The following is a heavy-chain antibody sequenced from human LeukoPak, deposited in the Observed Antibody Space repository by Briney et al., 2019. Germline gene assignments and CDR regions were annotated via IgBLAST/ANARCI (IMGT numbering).Heavy chain of an antibody. CDR2: IWPSDSDT. CDR3: ARRISGYYIDY. V-gene: IGHV5-51*01. Sequence: GESLQISCQGFGYTFTNYWIGWVRQMPGKGLEWMGIIWPSDSDTRYSPSFQGQVTISADKSISTAYLQWSSLKASDTAIYFCARRISGYYIDYWGQGTLVSVSS. D-gene: IGHD1-26*01. CDR1: GYTFTNYW. J-gene: IGHJ4*02.